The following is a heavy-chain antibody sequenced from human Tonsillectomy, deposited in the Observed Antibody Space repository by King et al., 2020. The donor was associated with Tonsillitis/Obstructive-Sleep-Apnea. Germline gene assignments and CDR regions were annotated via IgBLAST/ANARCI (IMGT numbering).Heavy chain of an antibody. V-gene: IGHV2-70*01. CDR1: GFSLNTRGVC. D-gene: IGHD3-10*02. J-gene: IGHJ2*01. CDR2: IDWEDDK. Sequence: VTLKESGPALVKPTQTITLTCTFSGFSLNTRGVCVNWIRQPPGKALEWLALIDWEDDKYYTTFLETTLPIAKDTSKNQVVLTMTNMDPADTATYYCARHAFRGPSYVRYFVLWGRGTPVIVSS. CDR3: ARHAFRGPSYVRYFVL.